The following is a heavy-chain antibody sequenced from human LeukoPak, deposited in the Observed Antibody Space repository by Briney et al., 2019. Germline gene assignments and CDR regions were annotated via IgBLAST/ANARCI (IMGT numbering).Heavy chain of an antibody. CDR2: IKQDGSEK. CDR3: AREGIAAPAS. CDR1: GFTFSSYA. Sequence: GGSLRLSCAASGFTFSSYAMSWVRQAPGKGLEWVANIKQDGSEKYYVDSVKGRFTISRDNAKNSLYLQMNSLRAEDTAVYYCAREGIAAPASWGQGTLVTVSS. J-gene: IGHJ5*02. V-gene: IGHV3-7*01. D-gene: IGHD6-13*01.